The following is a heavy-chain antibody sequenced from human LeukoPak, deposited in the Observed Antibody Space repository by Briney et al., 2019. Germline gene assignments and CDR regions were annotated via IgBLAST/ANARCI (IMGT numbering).Heavy chain of an antibody. D-gene: IGHD3-10*01. Sequence: GASVKVSCKASGYTFTSYYMHWVRQAPGQGLEWMGIINPSGGSTSYAQKFQGRVTMTRDTSTSTVYMELSSLRSEDTAVYYCATEAPYGSGSYYHFDYWGQGTLVTVSS. CDR1: GYTFTSYY. J-gene: IGHJ4*02. CDR3: ATEAPYGSGSYYHFDY. CDR2: INPSGGST. V-gene: IGHV1-46*01.